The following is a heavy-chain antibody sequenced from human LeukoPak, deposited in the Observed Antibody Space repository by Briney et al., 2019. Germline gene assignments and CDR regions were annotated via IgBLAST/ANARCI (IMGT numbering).Heavy chain of an antibody. J-gene: IGHJ4*02. V-gene: IGHV4-4*02. CDR2: VHLDGRT. D-gene: IGHD3-3*01. CDR3: AREGGFYRPLDY. CDR1: GGSVINTNW. Sequence: SETLSLTCGVSGGSVINTNWWTWVRPPPGKGLEWIGEVHLDGRTNYNPSLESRLTMSVDVSENQVSLKLTSVTAADTAVYYCAREGGFYRPLDYSGQGTLVTVSS.